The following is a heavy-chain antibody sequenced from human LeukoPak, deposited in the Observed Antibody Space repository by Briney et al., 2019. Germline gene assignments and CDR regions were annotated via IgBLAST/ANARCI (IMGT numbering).Heavy chain of an antibody. Sequence: GGSLRLSCAASGFTFNEHAFHWVRQGPGKGLKWLAVTSYDGRKTFYVESVKGRFTISRDNSKNTLYLQMNSLRAEDTAVYYCATRTPMYSSGHWGQGTLVTVSS. D-gene: IGHD6-19*01. V-gene: IGHV3-30*04. J-gene: IGHJ4*02. CDR1: GFTFNEHA. CDR3: ATRTPMYSSGH. CDR2: TSYDGRKT.